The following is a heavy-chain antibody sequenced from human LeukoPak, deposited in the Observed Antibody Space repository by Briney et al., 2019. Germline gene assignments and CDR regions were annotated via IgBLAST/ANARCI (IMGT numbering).Heavy chain of an antibody. CDR3: ARGPLVPPDLGGGMDV. J-gene: IGHJ6*02. V-gene: IGHV3-23*01. Sequence: GGSLRLSCAASGFTFSSYVMSWVRQAPGKGLEWVSSISNSGGSTYYADSVKGRFTISRDNSKNTLQMNSLRAEDTAVYYCARGPLVPPDLGGGMDVWGQGTTVTVSS. D-gene: IGHD1-26*01. CDR2: ISNSGGST. CDR1: GFTFSSYV.